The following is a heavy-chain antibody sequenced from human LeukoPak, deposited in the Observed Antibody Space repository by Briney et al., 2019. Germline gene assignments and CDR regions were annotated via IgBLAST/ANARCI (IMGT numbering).Heavy chain of an antibody. CDR2: ISYDGSNK. CDR1: GFTFSSYA. D-gene: IGHD3-22*01. Sequence: PGGSLRLSCAASGFTFSSYAMHWVRQAPGKGLGWVAVISYDGSNKYYADSVKGRFTISRDNSKNTLYLQMNSLRAEDTAAYYCARGSSGSKIEPYYYGMDVWGQGTTVTVSS. J-gene: IGHJ6*02. V-gene: IGHV3-30-3*01. CDR3: ARGSSGSKIEPYYYGMDV.